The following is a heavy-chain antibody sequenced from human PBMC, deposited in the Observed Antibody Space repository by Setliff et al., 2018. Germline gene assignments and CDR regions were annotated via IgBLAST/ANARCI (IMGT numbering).Heavy chain of an antibody. J-gene: IGHJ4*02. D-gene: IGHD3-16*01. CDR1: GASITSDAYY. CDR2: IYYSGST. CDR3: TRGDTSTFWD. V-gene: IGHV4-61*08. Sequence: SETLSLTCIVSGASITSDAYYWSWIRQHPGKGLEWIGYIYYSGSTNYNPSLKSRVTISVDTSKNQFSLKLKSVTAADTAVYYCTRGDTSTFWDWGQGTLVTVSS.